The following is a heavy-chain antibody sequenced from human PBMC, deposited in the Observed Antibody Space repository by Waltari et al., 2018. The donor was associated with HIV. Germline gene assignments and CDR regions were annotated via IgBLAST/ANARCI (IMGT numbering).Heavy chain of an antibody. CDR2: IYTSGGT. CDR1: GGSISSGSYY. CDR3: ARAGGSGWYGFDY. J-gene: IGHJ4*02. Sequence: QVQLQESGPGLVKPSQTLSLTCTVSGGSISSGSYYWSWIRQPAGKGLEWIGRIYTSGGTNYNPSLMSRVTISVDTSKNQFSLKLSSVTAADTAVYYCARAGGSGWYGFDYWGQGTMVTVSS. D-gene: IGHD6-19*01. V-gene: IGHV4-61*02.